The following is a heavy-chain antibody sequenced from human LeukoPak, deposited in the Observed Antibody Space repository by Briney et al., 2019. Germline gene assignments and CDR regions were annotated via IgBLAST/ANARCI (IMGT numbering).Heavy chain of an antibody. CDR2: INTNTGNP. Sequence: ASVKVSCKASGYTFTNYAMNWVRQAPGQGLEWMGWINTNTGNPTYAQGFTGRFVFSLDTSVSTAYLQISSLKAEDTAVYYCARDQIEAAGRDFDYWGQETLVTVSS. V-gene: IGHV7-4-1*02. CDR1: GYTFTNYA. D-gene: IGHD6-13*01. J-gene: IGHJ4*02. CDR3: ARDQIEAAGRDFDY.